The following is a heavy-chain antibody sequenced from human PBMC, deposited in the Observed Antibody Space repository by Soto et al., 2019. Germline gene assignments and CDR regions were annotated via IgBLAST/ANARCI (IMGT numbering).Heavy chain of an antibody. J-gene: IGHJ4*02. V-gene: IGHV3-48*02. Sequence: EVQLVESGGGLVQPGGSLRLSCAASGFTFSSYSINWVRQAPGKGLECVSYISSSSSTIYYADSVKGRFTISRDNAKNTLYLQMNSLRDEDTAVYYCARDRWRGSYYFGYWGQGTLVNVAS. CDR2: ISSSSSTI. CDR3: ARDRWRGSYYFGY. D-gene: IGHD1-26*01. CDR1: GFTFSSYS.